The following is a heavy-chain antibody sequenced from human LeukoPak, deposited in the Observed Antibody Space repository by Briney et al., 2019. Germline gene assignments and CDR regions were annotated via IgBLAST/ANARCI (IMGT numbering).Heavy chain of an antibody. D-gene: IGHD1-14*01. CDR2: TYAGGGT. V-gene: IGHV4-61*02. J-gene: IGHJ4*02. CDR3: ARPQNRGWGYFDY. CDR1: GGSISSGSYY. Sequence: SETLSLTCTVSGGSISSGSYYWNWIRQPAGKGLEWIGRTYAGGGTNYNPSLKSRVTISVDTSKNQFSLKLSSVTAADTAVYYCARPQNRGWGYFDYWGQGTLVTVSS.